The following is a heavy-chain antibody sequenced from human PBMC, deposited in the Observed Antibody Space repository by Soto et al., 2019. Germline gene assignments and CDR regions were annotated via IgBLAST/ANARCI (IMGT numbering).Heavy chain of an antibody. D-gene: IGHD2-21*02. CDR2: INHSGST. Sequence: PSETLSLTCAVYGGSFSGYYWSWIRQPPGKGLEWIGEINHSGSTNYNPSLKSRVTISVDTSKNQFSLKLSSVTAADTAVYYCARGRSLGDHFGLGLYMDVWGKGTTVTVSS. V-gene: IGHV4-34*01. CDR3: ARGRSLGDHFGLGLYMDV. J-gene: IGHJ6*03. CDR1: GGSFSGYY.